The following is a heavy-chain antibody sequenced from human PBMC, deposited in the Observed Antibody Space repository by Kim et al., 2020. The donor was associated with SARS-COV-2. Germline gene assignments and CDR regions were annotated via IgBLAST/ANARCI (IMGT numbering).Heavy chain of an antibody. J-gene: IGHJ3*02. CDR2: ISAYNGNT. D-gene: IGHD3-10*01. CDR3: ARGPAELLWFGELIDI. Sequence: ASVKVSCKASGYTFTSYGISWVRQAPGQGLEWMGWISAYNGNTNYAQKLQGRVTMTTDTSTSTAYMELRSLRSDDTAVYYCARGPAELLWFGELIDIWGQGTMVTVSS. CDR1: GYTFTSYG. V-gene: IGHV1-18*01.